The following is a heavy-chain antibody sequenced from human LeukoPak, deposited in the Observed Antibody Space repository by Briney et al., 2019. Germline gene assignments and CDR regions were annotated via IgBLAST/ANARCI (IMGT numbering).Heavy chain of an antibody. CDR2: INHSGST. CDR3: ARLTLEYNWFDP. J-gene: IGHJ5*02. D-gene: IGHD4-23*01. V-gene: IGHV4-34*01. Sequence: PSETLSLTCAVYGGSFSGYYWSWIRQPPGKGLEWTGEINHSGSTNYNPSLKSRVTISVDTSKNQFSLKLSSVTAADTAVYYCARLTLEYNWFDPWGQGTLVTVSS. CDR1: GGSFSGYY.